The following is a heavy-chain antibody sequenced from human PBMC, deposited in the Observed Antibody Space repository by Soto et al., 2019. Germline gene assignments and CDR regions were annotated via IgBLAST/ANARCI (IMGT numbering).Heavy chain of an antibody. CDR3: ATGMGGYEYYFDY. V-gene: IGHV3-74*01. D-gene: IGHD5-12*01. CDR2: INSDGSST. J-gene: IGHJ4*02. Sequence: GGSLRLSCAASGFTFSSYGMHWVRQAPGKGLVWVSRINSDGSSTSYADPVKGRFTISRDNAKNTLYLQMNSLRAEDTAVYYCATGMGGYEYYFDYWGQGTLVTVSS. CDR1: GFTFSSYG.